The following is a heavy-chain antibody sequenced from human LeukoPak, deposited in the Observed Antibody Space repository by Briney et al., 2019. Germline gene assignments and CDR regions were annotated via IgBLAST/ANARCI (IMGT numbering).Heavy chain of an antibody. Sequence: GRSLRLSCAASGFTFSNYDMHWVRQAPGKGLEWVAVISYDGSNKYYADSVKGRLTISRDNSKNTLYVQMNSLRAEDTAVYYCAKDVLRAYYDILTGYSRFDYWGQGTLVTVSS. J-gene: IGHJ4*02. CDR1: GFTFSNYD. V-gene: IGHV3-30*18. CDR2: ISYDGSNK. CDR3: AKDVLRAYYDILTGYSRFDY. D-gene: IGHD3-9*01.